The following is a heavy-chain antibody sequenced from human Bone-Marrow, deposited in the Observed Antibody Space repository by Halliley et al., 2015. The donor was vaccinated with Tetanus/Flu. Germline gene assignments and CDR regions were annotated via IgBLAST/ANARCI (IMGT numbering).Heavy chain of an antibody. D-gene: IGHD2-15*01. CDR2: ISRDCSSI. V-gene: IGHV3-48*02. CDR3: ARTRGYSDS. J-gene: IGHJ4*02. Sequence: GLEWISYISRDCSSIFYTDPVKGRFSISRDNANKTLFLQMNSLRDDDTAMYYCARTRGYSDSWGQGTLVTVS.